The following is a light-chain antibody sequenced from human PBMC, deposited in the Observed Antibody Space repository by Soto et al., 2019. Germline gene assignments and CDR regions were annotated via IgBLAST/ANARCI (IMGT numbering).Light chain of an antibody. CDR1: STDIGGYNF. CDR3: SSYTSSSTLV. CDR2: EVT. J-gene: IGLJ2*01. Sequence: QSALTQPASVSGSPGQSITISCTGTSTDIGGYNFVSWYQQHSGKAPKLVIFEVTNRPSGVSNRFSGSKSGNTASLTIPGLQAEDEADYYCSSYTSSSTLVFGGGTKLTVL. V-gene: IGLV2-14*01.